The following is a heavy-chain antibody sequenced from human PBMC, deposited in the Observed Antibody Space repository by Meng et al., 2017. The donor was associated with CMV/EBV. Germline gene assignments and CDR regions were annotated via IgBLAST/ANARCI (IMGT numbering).Heavy chain of an antibody. CDR1: GGSISSYY. CDR3: ARDAGYYGMDV. J-gene: IGHJ6*02. V-gene: IGHV4-59*01. Sequence: SETLSLTCTVSGGSISSYYWSWIRQPPGKGPEWIGYIYYSGSTNYNPSLKSRVTISVDTSKNQFSLKLSSVTAADTAVYYCARDAGYYGMDVWGQGTTVTVSS. CDR2: IYYSGST.